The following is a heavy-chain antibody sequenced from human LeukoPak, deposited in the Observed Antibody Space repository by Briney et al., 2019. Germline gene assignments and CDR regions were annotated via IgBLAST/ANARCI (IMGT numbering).Heavy chain of an antibody. CDR3: ARVDY. CDR1: GFTFSNYA. CDR2: ISGSGDST. V-gene: IGHV3-23*01. Sequence: GGSLRLSCAASGFTFSNYAMPWVRQAPGKGLEWVSTISGSGDSTYYSDSVKGRFTISRDNSENTLYLQLNSLRAEDTAVYYCARVDYWGQGTLVTVSS. J-gene: IGHJ4*02.